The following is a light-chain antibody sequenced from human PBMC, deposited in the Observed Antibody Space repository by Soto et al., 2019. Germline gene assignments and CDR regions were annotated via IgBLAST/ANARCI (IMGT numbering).Light chain of an antibody. CDR3: QQYNNWPL. CDR2: GAS. V-gene: IGKV3-15*01. CDR1: QSVSSN. Sequence: EIVMTQSPATLSVSPGERATLSCRASQSVSSNLAWYQQKPGQAPRLLIYGASTRATGIPASFSGSGSGTEFTLTISSLQSEDFAVYYCQQYNNWPLFGGGTKVDIK. J-gene: IGKJ4*01.